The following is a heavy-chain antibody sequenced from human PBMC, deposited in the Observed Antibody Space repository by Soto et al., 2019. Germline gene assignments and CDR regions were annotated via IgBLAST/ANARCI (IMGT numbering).Heavy chain of an antibody. CDR2: IYWDEDK. D-gene: IGHD3-10*01. J-gene: IGHJ4*02. CDR1: GFSLSTHTVG. V-gene: IGHV2-5*02. CDR3: AHIVPFYYRGYNFEF. Sequence: QITLKESGPTLVKPTQTLTLTCTFSGFSLSTHTVGVAWIRQPPGKALEWLALIYWDEDKRYSPSLKSRLNITQDTSKSQVVLTMTNMDPVDTAPYYCAHIVPFYYRGYNFEFWGQGILVTVSS.